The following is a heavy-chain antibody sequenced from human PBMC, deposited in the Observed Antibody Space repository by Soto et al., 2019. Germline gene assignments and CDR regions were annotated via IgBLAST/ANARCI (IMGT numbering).Heavy chain of an antibody. J-gene: IGHJ4*02. CDR2: TSSDGGTK. CDR1: GFTFSSYS. CDR3: AREVVLTEWYFDN. D-gene: IGHD2-21*01. Sequence: QVQLMESGGGVVQPGGSLRLSSATSGFTFSSYSMHWLRQAPGKGLEWVAVTSSDGGTKFYADSVKGRFTVSRDNSKNTLYLQMSSLRPEDTAGYYCAREVVLTEWYFDNWGQGILVTVSS. V-gene: IGHV3-30-3*01.